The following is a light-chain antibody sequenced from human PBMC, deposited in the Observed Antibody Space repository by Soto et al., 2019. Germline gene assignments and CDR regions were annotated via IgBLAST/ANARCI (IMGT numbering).Light chain of an antibody. CDR2: SAS. CDR3: QRYDSAPWT. CDR1: QGISNY. Sequence: DIQMTQSPSSLSASVGDKVTITCRASQGISNYLAWYQQKPGKVPTLLIYSASTLQSGVPSRFSGSGSGTAFTHTISSLQPEDGATYYCQRYDSAPWTFGEGTKVDIK. J-gene: IGKJ1*01. V-gene: IGKV1-27*01.